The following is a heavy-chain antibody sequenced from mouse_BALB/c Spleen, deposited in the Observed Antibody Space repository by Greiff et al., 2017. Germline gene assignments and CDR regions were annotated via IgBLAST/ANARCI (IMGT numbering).Heavy chain of an antibody. CDR1: GFTFSSYG. CDR3: ARDGGYDGWFAY. D-gene: IGHD2-2*01. Sequence: EVKLVESGGDLVKPGGSLKLSCAASGFTFSSYGMSWVRQTPDKRLEWVATISSGGSYTYYPDSVKGRFTISRDNAKNTLYLQMSSLKSEDTAMYYCARDGGYDGWFAYWGQGTLVTVSA. J-gene: IGHJ3*01. CDR2: ISSGGSYT. V-gene: IGHV5-6*01.